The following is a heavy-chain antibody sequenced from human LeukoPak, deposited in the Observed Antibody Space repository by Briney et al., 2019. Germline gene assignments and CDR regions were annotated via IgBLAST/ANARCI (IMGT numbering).Heavy chain of an antibody. V-gene: IGHV1-2*02. Sequence: ASVKVSCKASGGTFSSYAISWVRQAPGQGLEWMGWINPNSGGTNYAQKFQGRVTMTRDTSISTAYMELSRLRSDDTAVYYCARGPHSDYEPGAFDIWGQGTMVTVSS. CDR1: GGTFSSYA. D-gene: IGHD4-17*01. CDR3: ARGPHSDYEPGAFDI. CDR2: INPNSGGT. J-gene: IGHJ3*02.